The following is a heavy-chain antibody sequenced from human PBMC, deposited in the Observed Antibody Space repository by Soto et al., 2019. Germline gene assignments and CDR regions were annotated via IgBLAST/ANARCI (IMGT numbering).Heavy chain of an antibody. V-gene: IGHV1-69*13. CDR3: ASEPDYYYYMDV. CDR1: GGTFSSYA. J-gene: IGHJ6*03. CDR2: IIPIFGTA. Sequence: GASVKVSCKASGGTFSSYAISWVRQAPGQGLEWMGGIIPIFGTANYAQKFQGRVTITADESTSTAYMELSSLRSEDTAVYYCASEPDYYYYMDVWGKGTTVPVSS.